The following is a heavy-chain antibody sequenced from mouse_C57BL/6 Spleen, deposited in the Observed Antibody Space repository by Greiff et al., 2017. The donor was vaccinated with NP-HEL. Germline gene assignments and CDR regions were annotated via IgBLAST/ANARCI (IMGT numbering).Heavy chain of an antibody. V-gene: IGHV1-59*01. CDR3: ARSGVYGSSYYFDY. D-gene: IGHD1-1*01. CDR1: GYTFTSYW. Sequence: VQLQQPGAELVRPGTSVKLSCKASGYTFTSYWMHWVKQRPGQGLEWIGVIDPSDSYTNYNQKFKGKATLTVDTSSSTAYMQLSSLTSEDSAVYYCARSGVYGSSYYFDYWGQGTTLTVSS. CDR2: IDPSDSYT. J-gene: IGHJ2*01.